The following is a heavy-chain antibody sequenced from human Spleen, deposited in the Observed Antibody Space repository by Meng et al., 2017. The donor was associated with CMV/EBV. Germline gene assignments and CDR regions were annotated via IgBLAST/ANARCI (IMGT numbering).Heavy chain of an antibody. CDR1: GFTFSSYS. V-gene: IGHV3-48*04. CDR2: ITSSGRTI. CDR3: ARGSRVTMIVVAPSG. J-gene: IGHJ4*02. Sequence: GGSLRLSCAASGFTFSSYSMNWVRQAPGKGLEWVSYITSSGRTIHYADSVKGRFTVSRDNAKNSLYLQMNSLRAEDTAVYYCARGSRVTMIVVAPSGWGQGTLVTVSS. D-gene: IGHD3-22*01.